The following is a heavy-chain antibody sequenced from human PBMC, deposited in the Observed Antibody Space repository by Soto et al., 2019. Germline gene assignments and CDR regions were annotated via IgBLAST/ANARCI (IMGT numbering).Heavy chain of an antibody. CDR1: GFTVSGKKY. J-gene: IGHJ3*02. CDR2: LYDLDGT. V-gene: IGHV3-53*01. CDR3: ATWHLQEHAYDI. D-gene: IGHD1-1*01. Sequence: GGSLRLSCEAFGFTVSGKKYVAWVRQALGKGLEWVSALYDLDGTYYADSVKGRFTTSSDSSRTTVYLQMSSLRPDDTAVYSCATWHLQEHAYDIWGQGTMVTVSS.